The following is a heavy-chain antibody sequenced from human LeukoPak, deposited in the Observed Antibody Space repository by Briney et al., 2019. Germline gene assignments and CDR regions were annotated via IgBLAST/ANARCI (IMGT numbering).Heavy chain of an antibody. Sequence: GSPRPPCGAPGISFRNYPISRVRPAPGKGVEGVSTNSGCDGSTYYADSVKGRFTISRDNSKNTLYLQMNSLRAEDTAVYYCAKNGMRDSGSYQWGFDYWGQGTLVTVSS. D-gene: IGHD1-26*01. CDR1: GISFRNYP. CDR2: NSGCDGST. CDR3: AKNGMRDSGSYQWGFDY. J-gene: IGHJ4*02. V-gene: IGHV3-23*01.